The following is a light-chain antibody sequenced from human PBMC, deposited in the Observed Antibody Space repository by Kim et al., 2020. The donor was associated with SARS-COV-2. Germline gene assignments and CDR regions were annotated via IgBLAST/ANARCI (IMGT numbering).Light chain of an antibody. CDR1: TSDVGFYKY. CDR2: DVT. J-gene: IGLJ2*01. V-gene: IGLV2-14*03. Sequence: QSALTQPASVSGSPGQSITISCTGTTSDVGFYKYVSWYQQHPGKAPKLIVYDVTDRPSGVSDRFSGSKSDNTASLTISGLQAEDEAYYYCTSYTSSTPVVFGGGTQLTVL. CDR3: TSYTSSTPVV.